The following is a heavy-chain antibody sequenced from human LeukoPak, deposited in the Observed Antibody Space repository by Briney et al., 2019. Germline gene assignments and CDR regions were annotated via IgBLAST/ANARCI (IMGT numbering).Heavy chain of an antibody. Sequence: GGSLRLSCAASGFTFDDYTMHWVRQAPGKGLEWVSLISWDGGSTYYADSVKGRFTISRDNSKNSLYLQMNSLRTEVTALYYCAKSDSSGYSRAPGYWGQGTLVTVSS. D-gene: IGHD3-22*01. V-gene: IGHV3-43*01. CDR1: GFTFDDYT. CDR3: AKSDSSGYSRAPGY. CDR2: ISWDGGST. J-gene: IGHJ4*02.